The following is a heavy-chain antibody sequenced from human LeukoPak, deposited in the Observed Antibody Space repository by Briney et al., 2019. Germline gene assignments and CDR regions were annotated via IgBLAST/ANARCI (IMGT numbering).Heavy chain of an antibody. Sequence: GGSLRLSCVASGFEFRNYYMSWVRQAPGKGLEWVGDIRRDESNIYNVDVVRGRFTISRDNARNSLILHITGMKDEDTAIYYCVKDGAGSDFSLDHWGQGTLVTVSS. CDR3: VKDGAGSDFSLDH. CDR1: GFEFRNYY. CDR2: IRRDESNI. V-gene: IGHV3-7*04. D-gene: IGHD1-26*01. J-gene: IGHJ4*02.